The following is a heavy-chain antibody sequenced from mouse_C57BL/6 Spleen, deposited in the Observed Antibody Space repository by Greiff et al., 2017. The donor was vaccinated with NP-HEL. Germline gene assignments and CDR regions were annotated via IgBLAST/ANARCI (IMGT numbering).Heavy chain of an antibody. CDR2: INPYNGDT. CDR1: GYSFTGYF. Sequence: EVKLMESGPELVKPGDSVKISCKASGYSFTGYFMNWVMQSHGKSLEWIGRINPYNGDTFYNQKFKGKATLTVDKSSSTAHMELRSLTSEDSAVYYCARSYYGSSHYAMDYWGQGTSVTVSS. D-gene: IGHD1-1*01. CDR3: ARSYYGSSHYAMDY. J-gene: IGHJ4*01. V-gene: IGHV1-20*01.